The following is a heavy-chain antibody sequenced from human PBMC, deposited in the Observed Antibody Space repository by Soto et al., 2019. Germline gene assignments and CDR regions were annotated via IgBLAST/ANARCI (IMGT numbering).Heavy chain of an antibody. CDR2: ISAYNGNT. CDR1: GYTFTSYC. D-gene: IGHD6-13*01. J-gene: IGHJ6*02. V-gene: IGHV1-18*01. CDR3: AREVSSSSWYVPATYGMDV. Sequence: ASVKVSCKASGYTFTSYCISWVRQAPGQGLEWMGWISAYNGNTNYAQKLQGRVTMTTDTSTSTAYMELRSLRSDDTAVYYCAREVSSSSWYVPATYGMDVWGQGTTVTVSS.